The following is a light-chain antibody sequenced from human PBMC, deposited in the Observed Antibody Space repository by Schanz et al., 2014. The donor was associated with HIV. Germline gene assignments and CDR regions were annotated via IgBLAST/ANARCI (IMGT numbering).Light chain of an antibody. CDR2: EVS. Sequence: QSVLTQPPSVSGSPGQSVTISCTGTSSDVGSYNRVSWYQQPPGTAPKLMIYEVSDRPSGVPDRFSGSKSGNTASLTISALQAEDEADYYCSSYTSRNTLIFGGGTKLTVL. CDR1: SSDVGSYNR. CDR3: SSYTSRNTLI. J-gene: IGLJ2*01. V-gene: IGLV2-18*02.